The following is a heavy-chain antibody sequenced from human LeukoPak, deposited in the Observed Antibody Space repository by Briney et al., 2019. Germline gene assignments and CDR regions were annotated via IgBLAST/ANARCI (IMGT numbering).Heavy chain of an antibody. CDR2: ISSSGSTI. D-gene: IGHD5-12*01. Sequence: PGGSLRLSCAASGFTFSDYYMSWIRQAPGKGLEWVSYISSSGSTIYYADSEKGRFTISRDNAKNSLYLQMNSLRAEDTAVYYCARGWLRLVYYGMDVWGKGTTVTVSS. CDR3: ARGWLRLVYYGMDV. V-gene: IGHV3-11*04. J-gene: IGHJ6*04. CDR1: GFTFSDYY.